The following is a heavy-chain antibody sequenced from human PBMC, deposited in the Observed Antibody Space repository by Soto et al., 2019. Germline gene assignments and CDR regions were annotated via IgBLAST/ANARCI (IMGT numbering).Heavy chain of an antibody. D-gene: IGHD6-19*01. Sequence: PSETLSLTCSVSGVSISSYYWSWIRQPPGKGLEWIGFIDYSGSGNYNPSLKSRVTILRATSKNQFFLRLTSATAADTAVYYCARNPNSSWNWFDPWGQGTLVTVSS. J-gene: IGHJ5*02. CDR2: IDYSGSG. CDR3: ARNPNSSWNWFDP. CDR1: GVSISSYY. V-gene: IGHV4-59*01.